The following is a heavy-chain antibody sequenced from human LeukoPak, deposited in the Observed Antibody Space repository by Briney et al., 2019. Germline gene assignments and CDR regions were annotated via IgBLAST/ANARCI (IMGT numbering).Heavy chain of an antibody. Sequence: SVKVSCKASGGTFSSYAISWVRQAPGQGLEWMGGIVPIFGTANYAQKFQGRVTMTTETSTSTAYMELRSLRSDDTAVYYCARVTLSEIVVFDIWGQGTMVTVSS. J-gene: IGHJ3*02. V-gene: IGHV1-69*05. CDR2: IVPIFGTA. CDR3: ARVTLSEIVVFDI. D-gene: IGHD2-15*01. CDR1: GGTFSSYA.